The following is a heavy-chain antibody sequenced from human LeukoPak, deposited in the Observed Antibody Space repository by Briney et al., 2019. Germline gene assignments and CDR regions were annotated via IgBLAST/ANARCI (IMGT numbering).Heavy chain of an antibody. D-gene: IGHD1-26*01. J-gene: IGHJ4*02. Sequence: PGGTLRLSCAASGFTFSSYGMSWVRQAPGKGLEWVSAISGSGGSTYYAGSVKGRFTISRDNSKNTLYLQMNSLRAEDTAVYYCAKCIVGATAPFDYWGQGTLVTVSS. V-gene: IGHV3-23*01. CDR2: ISGSGGST. CDR3: AKCIVGATAPFDY. CDR1: GFTFSSYG.